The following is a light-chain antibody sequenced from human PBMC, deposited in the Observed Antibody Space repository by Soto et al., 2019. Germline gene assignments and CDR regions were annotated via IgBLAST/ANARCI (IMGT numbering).Light chain of an antibody. J-gene: IGKJ1*01. CDR1: QSVTSNY. CDR3: QQYSGAPWT. CDR2: GAN. Sequence: EIVLTQSPGTLSVSPGERAALSCKASQSVTSNYLAWYQQRPGQAPRLLIYGANRRATGSPDRLTGSGSGTDFNPTISSLEPEDSALYYCQQYSGAPWTFGQGTRVEIK. V-gene: IGKV3-20*01.